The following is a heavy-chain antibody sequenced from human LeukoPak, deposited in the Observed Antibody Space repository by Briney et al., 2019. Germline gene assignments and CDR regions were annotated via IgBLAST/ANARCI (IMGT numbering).Heavy chain of an antibody. Sequence: ASVKVSCKASGYTFTSYGISWVRQAPGQGLEWMGWISAYNGNTNYAQKLQGRVTMTTDTSTSTAYMELRSLRSDDTAVYYCARGTPRYSGSYLTIYFDYWGQGTLVTVSS. CDR3: ARGTPRYSGSYLTIYFDY. D-gene: IGHD1-26*01. V-gene: IGHV1-18*01. J-gene: IGHJ4*02. CDR1: GYTFTSYG. CDR2: ISAYNGNT.